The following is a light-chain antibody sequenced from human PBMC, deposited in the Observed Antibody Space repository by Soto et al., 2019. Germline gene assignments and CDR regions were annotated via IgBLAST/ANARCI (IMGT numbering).Light chain of an antibody. Sequence: EIVLTQSPGTLSLSPGERATLSCRASQSVSSSYLAWYQQKPGQAPRLLIYGASSRATGMRDRFSGSGSGTDFTLTISRLEPEDFAVYYCQQYGSSPRGFTFGPGTKVDIK. CDR3: QQYGSSPRGFT. CDR2: GAS. V-gene: IGKV3-20*01. CDR1: QSVSSSY. J-gene: IGKJ3*01.